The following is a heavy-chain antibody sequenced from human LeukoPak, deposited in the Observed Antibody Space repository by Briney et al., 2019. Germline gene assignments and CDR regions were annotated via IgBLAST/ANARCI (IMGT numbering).Heavy chain of an antibody. CDR2: ISGSGGST. J-gene: IGHJ6*03. V-gene: IGHV3-23*01. CDR1: GFTFSSYA. Sequence: PGGSLRLSCAASGFTFSSYAMSWVRQAPGKGPEWVSAISGSGGSTYYADSVKGRFTISRDNSKNTLYLQMNSLRAEDTAVYYCAKGTLYYYRYYYIDVWGKGTTVTVSS. CDR3: AKGTLYYYRYYYIDV.